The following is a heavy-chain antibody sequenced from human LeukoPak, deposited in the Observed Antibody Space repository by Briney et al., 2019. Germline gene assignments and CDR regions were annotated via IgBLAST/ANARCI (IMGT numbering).Heavy chain of an antibody. V-gene: IGHV1-2*02. CDR2: INPNSGGT. Sequence: ASVKVSCKASGYTFTGYYMHWVRQAPGQGVEWMGWINPNSGGTNYAQKFQRRVTMTRDTSISTAYRELSRLRSDDTAVYYCARVVGGVDYWGQGTLVTASS. CDR1: GYTFTGYY. D-gene: IGHD2-2*01. J-gene: IGHJ4*02. CDR3: ARVVGGVDY.